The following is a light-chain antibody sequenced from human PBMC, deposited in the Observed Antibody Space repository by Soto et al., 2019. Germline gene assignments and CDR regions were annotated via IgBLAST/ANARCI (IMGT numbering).Light chain of an antibody. Sequence: DNQMPKSPSTMSASVGDSLTITCRASRSVDLWLAWYQQKPGKAPKLLIYDASSLQSGVPSRFSGSGSGTEFTLTISGLQPDEFATYYCKEYDSYSPTVGNGNKVDIK. CDR2: DAS. J-gene: IGKJ1*01. CDR3: KEYDSYSPT. V-gene: IGKV1-5*01. CDR1: RSVDLW.